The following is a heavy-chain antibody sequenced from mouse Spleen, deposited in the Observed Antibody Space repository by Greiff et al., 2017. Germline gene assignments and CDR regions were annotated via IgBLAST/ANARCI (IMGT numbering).Heavy chain of an antibody. CDR1: GYTFTSYW. CDR2: IDPSDSYT. J-gene: IGHJ2*01. CDR3: ARRDYGSSSYYFDY. V-gene: IGHV1-50*01. D-gene: IGHD1-1*01. Sequence: VQLQQPGAELVKPGASVKLSCKASGYTFTSYWMQWVKQRPGQGLEWIGEIDPSDSYTNYNQKFKGKATLTVDTSSSTAYMQLSSLTSEDSAVYYWARRDYGSSSYYFDYWGQGTTLTVSS.